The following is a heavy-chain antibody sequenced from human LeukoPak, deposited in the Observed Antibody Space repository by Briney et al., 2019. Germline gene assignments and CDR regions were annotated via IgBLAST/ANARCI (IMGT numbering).Heavy chain of an antibody. J-gene: IGHJ4*02. Sequence: GGSLRLSCTVSGFTVSSNSMSWVRQAPGKGLEWVSFIYSDNTHYSDSVKGRFTISRDNSKNTLYLQMNSLRAEDTAVYYCAKDTSSGWPYSFDYWGQGTLVTVSS. D-gene: IGHD6-19*01. CDR3: AKDTSSGWPYSFDY. V-gene: IGHV3-53*01. CDR1: GFTVSSNS. CDR2: IYSDNT.